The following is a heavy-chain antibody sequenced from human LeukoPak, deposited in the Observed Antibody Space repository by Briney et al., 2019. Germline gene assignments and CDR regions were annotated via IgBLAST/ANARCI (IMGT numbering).Heavy chain of an antibody. CDR1: GGSFSGYY. CDR2: IYYSGST. J-gene: IGHJ4*02. Sequence: PSETLSLTCAVYGGSFSGYYWSWIRQPPGKGLEWIGSIYYSGSTYYNPSLKSRVTISVDTSKNQFSLKLSSVTAADTAVYYCARRVDIVATIGEYYFDYWGQGTLVTVSS. V-gene: IGHV4-34*01. CDR3: ARRVDIVATIGEYYFDY. D-gene: IGHD5-12*01.